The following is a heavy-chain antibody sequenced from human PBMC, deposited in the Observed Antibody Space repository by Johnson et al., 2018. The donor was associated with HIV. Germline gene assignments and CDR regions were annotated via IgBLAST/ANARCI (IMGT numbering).Heavy chain of an antibody. Sequence: MQLVESGGGLVQPGGSLRLSCAASGFTFSSYWMSWVRQAPGKGLEWVANIKQDGSEKYYVDSVKGRFTISRDNAKNSLYLQMNSLRAEDTAVYYCARERLGAHDAFDIWGQGTMVTVSS. CDR1: GFTFSSYW. V-gene: IGHV3-7*01. J-gene: IGHJ3*02. D-gene: IGHD3-16*01. CDR2: IKQDGSEK. CDR3: ARERLGAHDAFDI.